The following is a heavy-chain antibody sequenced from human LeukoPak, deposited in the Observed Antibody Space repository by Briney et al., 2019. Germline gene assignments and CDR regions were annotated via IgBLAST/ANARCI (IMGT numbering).Heavy chain of an antibody. CDR1: GFTFSSYG. CDR3: ARDVAAAGNDNWFDP. Sequence: GGSLRLSCAASGFTFSSYGMHWVRQAPGKGLEWVAVIWYDGSSKYYADSVKGRFTISRDNSKNTLYLQMNSLRAEDTAVYYCARDVAAAGNDNWFDPWGQGTLVTVSS. V-gene: IGHV3-33*01. CDR2: IWYDGSSK. J-gene: IGHJ5*02. D-gene: IGHD6-13*01.